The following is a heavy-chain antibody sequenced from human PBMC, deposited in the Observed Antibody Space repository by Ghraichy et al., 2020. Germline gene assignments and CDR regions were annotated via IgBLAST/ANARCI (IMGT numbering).Heavy chain of an antibody. CDR2: IRSKAYGGTT. CDR3: TRDNDDFWSGYLIY. D-gene: IGHD3-3*01. CDR1: GFTFGDYA. V-gene: IGHV3-49*03. J-gene: IGHJ4*02. Sequence: GGSLRLTCTASGFTFGDYAMSWFRQAPGKGLEWVGFIRSKAYGGTTEYAASVKGRFTISRDDSKSIAYLQMNSLKTEDTAVYYCTRDNDDFWSGYLIYGGQGTLVTVSS.